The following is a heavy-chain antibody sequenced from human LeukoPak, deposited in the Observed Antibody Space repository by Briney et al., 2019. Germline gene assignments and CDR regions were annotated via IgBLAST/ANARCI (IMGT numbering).Heavy chain of an antibody. Sequence: QPGGTLELSCAASGFSFSSYGISWARPARGKGLEWVSTTSGSGGSTYYAESVKGRFTISRDNSKNTLYLQMNSLRAEDTAVYYCAKAIVGATPFDYWGQVTLVTVSS. D-gene: IGHD1-26*01. CDR1: GFSFSSYG. CDR2: TSGSGGST. CDR3: AKAIVGATPFDY. J-gene: IGHJ4*02. V-gene: IGHV3-23*01.